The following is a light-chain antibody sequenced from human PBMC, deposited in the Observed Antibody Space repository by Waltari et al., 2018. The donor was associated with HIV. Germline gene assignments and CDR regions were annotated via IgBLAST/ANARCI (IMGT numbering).Light chain of an antibody. CDR3: QSYDSSLRGL. V-gene: IGLV1-40*01. CDR2: GNN. Sequence: QSVLTQPPSVSGAPGQRVTISCTGSSSNIGAGYDVHWYQQLPGTAPKLLIYGNNNRPSGVPDRFSGSKSGTSASLAITGLQTEDEADYYCQSYDSSLRGLFGGGTKLAVL. CDR1: SSNIGAGYD. J-gene: IGLJ3*02.